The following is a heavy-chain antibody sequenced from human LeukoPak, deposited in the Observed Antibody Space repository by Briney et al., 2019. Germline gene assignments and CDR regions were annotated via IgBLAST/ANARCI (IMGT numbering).Heavy chain of an antibody. CDR1: GFTFSNYA. CDR3: ASKRGYSYASGD. Sequence: PGGSLRLSCAASGFTFSNYAMHWVRQAPGKGLEYVSAISSNGGSTYYANSVTGRFTISRDNSKKTLYLQMGSLRAEDMAVYYCASKRGYSYASGDWGQGTLVTVSS. J-gene: IGHJ4*02. D-gene: IGHD5-18*01. CDR2: ISSNGGST. V-gene: IGHV3-64*01.